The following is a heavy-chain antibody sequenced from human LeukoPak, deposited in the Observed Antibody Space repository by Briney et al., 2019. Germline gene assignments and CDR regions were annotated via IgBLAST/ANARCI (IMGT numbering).Heavy chain of an antibody. CDR1: GYNFTTHW. V-gene: IGHV5-51*01. CDR3: ARQPRYHYHSIALGYFDL. D-gene: IGHD3-22*01. CDR2: IYVGDSDT. J-gene: IGHJ2*01. Sequence: GESLKISCKGFGYNFTTHWIGWVRQMPGKGLEWMGIIYVGDSDTRYSPSFQGQVTISADRSISTAYLQWSSLKASDTAIYYCARQPRYHYHSIALGYFDLWGRGTLVTVSS.